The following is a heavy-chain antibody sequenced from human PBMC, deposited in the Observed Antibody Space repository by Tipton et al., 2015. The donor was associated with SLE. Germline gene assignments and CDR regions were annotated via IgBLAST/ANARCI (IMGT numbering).Heavy chain of an antibody. J-gene: IGHJ4*02. CDR1: GGSFSGYY. CDR3: ARGWGPVGSCFDY. V-gene: IGHV4-34*01. CDR2: INHSGST. Sequence: TLSLTCAVYGGSFSGYYWSWIRQPPGKGLEWIGEINHSGSTNYNPSPKSRVTISVDTSKNQFSLKLSSVTAADTAVYYCARGWGPVGSCFDYWGQGTLVTVSS. D-gene: IGHD7-27*01.